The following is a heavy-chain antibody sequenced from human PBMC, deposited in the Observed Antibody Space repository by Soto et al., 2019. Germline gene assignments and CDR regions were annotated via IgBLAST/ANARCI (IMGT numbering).Heavy chain of an antibody. J-gene: IGHJ6*02. CDR1: GGSFSGYY. CDR2: INHSGST. Sequence: SETLSLTCAVYGGSFSGYYWSWIRQPPGKGLEWIGEINHSGSTNYNPSLKSRVAISVDTSKNQFSLKLSSVTAADTAVYYCARGTGRCSGGSCYPRTYYYYYYGMDVWGQGTTVTVSS. D-gene: IGHD2-15*01. V-gene: IGHV4-34*01. CDR3: ARGTGRCSGGSCYPRTYYYYYYGMDV.